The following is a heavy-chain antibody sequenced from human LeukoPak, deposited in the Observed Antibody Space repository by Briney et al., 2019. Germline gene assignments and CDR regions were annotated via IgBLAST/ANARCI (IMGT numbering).Heavy chain of an antibody. CDR2: IKSKGDGETT. CDR3: TTDLGATMIRGVIVS. V-gene: IGHV3-15*05. D-gene: IGHD3-10*01. J-gene: IGHJ4*02. Sequence: PGGSLRLSCAASGFTFTNAWMTWVRQAPGKGLEWVGRIKSKGDGETTDYASFVKGRFSMSRDDSRATMYLQMYSLGAEDTAVYYCTTDLGATMIRGVIVSWGQGALVTVSS. CDR1: GFTFTNAW.